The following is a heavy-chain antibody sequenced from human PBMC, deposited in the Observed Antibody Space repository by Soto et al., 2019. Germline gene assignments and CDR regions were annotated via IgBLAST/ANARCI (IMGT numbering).Heavy chain of an antibody. CDR1: GGSISSGGYY. D-gene: IGHD6-25*01. Sequence: QVKLQKSGPGLVKPSQTLSLTCTVSGGSISSGGYYWSWIRQHPGKGLEWIGYIYYSGSTYYNPHLKSRVTISLDTSKTQLPLKLSYVLAADTAVYYCACSFSVGAAGPFDYGGQGTLVTVSS. J-gene: IGHJ4*02. CDR2: IYYSGST. V-gene: IGHV4-31*03. CDR3: ACSFSVGAAGPFDY.